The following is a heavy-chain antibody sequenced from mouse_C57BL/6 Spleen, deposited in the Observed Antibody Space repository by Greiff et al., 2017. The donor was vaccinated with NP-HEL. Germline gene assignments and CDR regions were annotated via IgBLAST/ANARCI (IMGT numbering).Heavy chain of an antibody. J-gene: IGHJ4*01. Sequence: QVQLQQPGAELVKPGASVKMSCKASGYTFTSYWITWVKQRPGQGLEWIGDIYPGSGSTNYNEKFKSTATLTVDTSSSTAYLQLSSLTSEDSAVYYCASRRRLYAMDYWGQGTSVTVSS. CDR1: GYTFTSYW. CDR2: IYPGSGST. V-gene: IGHV1-55*01. CDR3: ASRRRLYAMDY. D-gene: IGHD2-12*01.